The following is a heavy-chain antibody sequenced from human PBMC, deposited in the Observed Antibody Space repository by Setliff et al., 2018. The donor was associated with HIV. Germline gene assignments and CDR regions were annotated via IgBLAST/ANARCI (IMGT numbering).Heavy chain of an antibody. V-gene: IGHV3-7*03. Sequence: LRLSCAASGFTFSNSWMNWVRQAPGKGLEWVANIKPDGSDQYYVDSVKGRFTILRDNAKNSLFLQMSGLRAEDTAVYYCARDRPYSGGWFEYYYYYYMDVWGKGTTVTVSS. J-gene: IGHJ6*03. D-gene: IGHD1-26*01. CDR3: ARDRPYSGGWFEYYYYYYMDV. CDR1: GFTFSNSW. CDR2: IKPDGSDQ.